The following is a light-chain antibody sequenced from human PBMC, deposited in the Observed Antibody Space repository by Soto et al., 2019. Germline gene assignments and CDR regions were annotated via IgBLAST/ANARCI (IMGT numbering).Light chain of an antibody. CDR3: QQSGT. Sequence: DIQMTQSPSTLSASVGDRVTITCRASQSISSWLAWYQQKPGKAPKLLIYKASSLESGVPSRFSGSGSGTEFTLTISSLPPDDFATYYCQQSGTFGQGTKVEIK. CDR2: KAS. J-gene: IGKJ1*01. CDR1: QSISSW. V-gene: IGKV1-5*03.